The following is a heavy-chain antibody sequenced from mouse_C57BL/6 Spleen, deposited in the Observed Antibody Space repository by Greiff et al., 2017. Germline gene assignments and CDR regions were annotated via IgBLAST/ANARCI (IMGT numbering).Heavy chain of an antibody. CDR1: GFSLPSYG. D-gene: IGHD3-2*02. J-gene: IGHJ4*01. V-gene: IGHV2-3*01. CDR2: IWGDGST. Sequence: VKLMESGPGLVAPSQSLSITCTVSGFSLPSYGVSWVRQPPGKGLEWLGVIWGDGSTNYHSALISRLSISKDNSKSQVFLKLNSLQTDDTATYYCAKPGVTAQATWYYAMDYWGQGTSDTVSS. CDR3: AKPGVTAQATWYYAMDY.